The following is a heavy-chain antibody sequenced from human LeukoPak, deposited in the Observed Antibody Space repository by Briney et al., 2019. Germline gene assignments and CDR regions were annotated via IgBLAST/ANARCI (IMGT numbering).Heavy chain of an antibody. CDR3: ATSDYGSGSHDY. CDR2: IYHSGST. J-gene: IGHJ4*02. Sequence: SETLSLTCAVSGYSISSGYYWGWIRQPPGKGLEWIGSIYHSGSTYYNPSLKSRVTISVDTSKNQFSLKLSSVTAADMAVYYCATSDYGSGSHDYWGQGTLVTVSS. CDR1: GYSISSGYY. V-gene: IGHV4-38-2*01. D-gene: IGHD3-10*01.